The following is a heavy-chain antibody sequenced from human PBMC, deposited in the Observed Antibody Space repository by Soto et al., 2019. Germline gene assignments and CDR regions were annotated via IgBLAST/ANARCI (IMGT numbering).Heavy chain of an antibody. CDR3: ARESYYDSSAYRY. V-gene: IGHV4-59*01. CDR1: GGSISSDY. D-gene: IGHD3-22*01. J-gene: IGHJ4*02. Sequence: QVQLQESGPGLVKPSETLSLTCTVSGGSISSDYWSWIRQPPGKGLEWIGYIQTSGVTDYNPSLKSRVTMSVDTSKNQFSLKLTSVTAADTAIYYCARESYYDSSAYRYWGQGTLVTVSS. CDR2: IQTSGVT.